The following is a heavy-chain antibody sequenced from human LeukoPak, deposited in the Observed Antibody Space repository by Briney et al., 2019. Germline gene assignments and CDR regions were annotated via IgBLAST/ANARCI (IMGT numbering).Heavy chain of an antibody. Sequence: GGSLRLSCAASGFTFSSYTMNWVRQAPGKGLEWVSYISSSSSTIYYADSVKGRFTISRDNAKNSLYLQMNSLRAEDTAVYYCAREGPRGHTYDLTFGYWGQGTLVTVSS. V-gene: IGHV3-48*01. CDR3: AREGPRGHTYDLTFGY. CDR1: GFTFSSYT. J-gene: IGHJ4*02. CDR2: ISSSSSTI. D-gene: IGHD5-18*01.